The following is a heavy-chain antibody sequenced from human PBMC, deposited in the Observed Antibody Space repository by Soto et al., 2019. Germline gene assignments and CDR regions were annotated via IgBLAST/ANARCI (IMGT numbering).Heavy chain of an antibody. V-gene: IGHV4-4*02. D-gene: IGHD2-21*02. CDR1: GGSISSGNW. CDR2: VFHSGRT. CDR3: AREDDGGDRDYYGLDV. J-gene: IGHJ6*02. Sequence: SETLSLTCAVSGGSISSGNWWSWIRQSPGKGPEWIGEVFHSGRTNYNPSLKSRVTISMNKSTNQFSLQLSSVTAADTAVYFCAREDDGGDRDYYGLDVWGQGTTVTVSS.